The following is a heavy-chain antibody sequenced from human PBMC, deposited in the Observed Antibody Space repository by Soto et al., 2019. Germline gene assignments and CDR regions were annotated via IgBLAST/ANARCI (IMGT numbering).Heavy chain of an antibody. CDR3: VRNWRYYGGDYYYVMDG. CDR2: IYWDDDE. J-gene: IGHJ6*02. CDR1: GFSLNTGGVG. Sequence: ITLKESGPTLVKPTQTLTLTCTFSGFSLNTGGVGVGWVRQPRGKAMEWLALIYWDDDERYRPSLRSRLNITKDTINNQVVLTMTNMDPEDTATYYCVRNWRYYGGDYYYVMDGWGQGTTVTVSS. D-gene: IGHD3-10*01. V-gene: IGHV2-5*02.